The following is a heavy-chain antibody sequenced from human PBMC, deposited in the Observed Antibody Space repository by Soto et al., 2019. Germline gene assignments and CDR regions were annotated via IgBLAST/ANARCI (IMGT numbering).Heavy chain of an antibody. CDR1: GFIFSSYS. V-gene: IGHV3-30-3*01. CDR3: ARGAGIVVAGTSCDY. CDR2: ISYDGSNK. Sequence: QVQLVESGGGVVQPGRSLRLSCAASGFIFSSYSMHWVRQAPGKGLEWVAVISYDGSNKYYADSVKGRFTISRDNSKNTLYLQMNSLRAEDTAVYYCARGAGIVVAGTSCDYWGQGTLGTVSS. J-gene: IGHJ4*02. D-gene: IGHD6-19*01.